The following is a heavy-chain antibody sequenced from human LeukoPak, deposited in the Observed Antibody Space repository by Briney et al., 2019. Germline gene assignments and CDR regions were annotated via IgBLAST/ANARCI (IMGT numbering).Heavy chain of an antibody. Sequence: SVKVSCKASGYTFTGYYMHWVRQAPGQGLEWMGRIIPILGIANYAQKFQGRVTITADKSTSTAYMELSSLRSEDTAVYYCASLKGYSSGWYIADYWGQGTLVTVSS. V-gene: IGHV1-69*02. CDR2: IIPILGIA. D-gene: IGHD6-19*01. CDR1: GYTFTGYY. J-gene: IGHJ4*02. CDR3: ASLKGYSSGWYIADY.